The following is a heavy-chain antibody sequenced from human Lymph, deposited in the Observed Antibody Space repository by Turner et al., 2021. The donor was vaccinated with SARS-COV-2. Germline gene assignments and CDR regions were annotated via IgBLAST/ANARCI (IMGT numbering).Heavy chain of an antibody. J-gene: IGHJ6*02. CDR2: INPNSGGT. Sequence: QVQLVQSGAEVKKPGASVTVSFKASGYTFTAYYMHCVVQAPGQGLEWMGWINPNSGGTNYAQKFQGRVTITRDTSISTAYMELSRLTSDDTAVYYCAREGVTVSGYYYGMDVWGQGTTVTVSS. CDR3: AREGVTVSGYYYGMDV. D-gene: IGHD4-17*01. V-gene: IGHV1-2*02. CDR1: GYTFTAYY.